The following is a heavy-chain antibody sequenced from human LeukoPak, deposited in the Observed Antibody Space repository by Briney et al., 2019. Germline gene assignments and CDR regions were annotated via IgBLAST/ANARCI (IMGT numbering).Heavy chain of an antibody. V-gene: IGHV4-4*02. Sequence: SGTLSLTFAVSGGSISSSNWWSWVRQPPGKGLEWIGEIYHSGSTNYNPSLKSRVTISVDTSKNQFSLKLSSVTAADTAVYYCARRLGAVAGTEGHWFDPWGQGTLVTVSS. CDR1: GGSISSSNW. CDR2: IYHSGST. CDR3: ARRLGAVAGTEGHWFDP. D-gene: IGHD6-19*01. J-gene: IGHJ5*02.